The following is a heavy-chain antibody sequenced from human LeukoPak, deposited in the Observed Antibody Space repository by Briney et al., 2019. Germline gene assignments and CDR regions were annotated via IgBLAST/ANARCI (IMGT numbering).Heavy chain of an antibody. J-gene: IGHJ6*02. CDR1: GFIFSSYS. CDR2: ISSSSSHI. D-gene: IGHD5-18*01. Sequence: GSLRLSCAVSGFIFSSYSMHSVRQAPGKELEWVSSISSSSSHIYYADSVKGRFTIPRDNAKNSLYLQMTSLRAEDTAVYYCARITPWIQYQEYGLDVWGQGTTVTVSS. CDR3: ARITPWIQYQEYGLDV. V-gene: IGHV3-21*01.